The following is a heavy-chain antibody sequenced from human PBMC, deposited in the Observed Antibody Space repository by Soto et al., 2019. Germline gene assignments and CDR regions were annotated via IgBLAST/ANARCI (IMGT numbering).Heavy chain of an antibody. CDR1: GDSVSSGSAS. Sequence: SQTLSLTCDISGDSVSSGSASWNWIRQTPSRGLEWLGRTYYRSRWFYDYATSVNSRMTITPDTSKNQLSLQLTSVSPDDTAVYFCARNVGSSWIDSWGQGTLVTVSS. CDR3: ARNVGSSWIDS. J-gene: IGHJ5*01. V-gene: IGHV6-1*01. CDR2: TYYRSRWFY.